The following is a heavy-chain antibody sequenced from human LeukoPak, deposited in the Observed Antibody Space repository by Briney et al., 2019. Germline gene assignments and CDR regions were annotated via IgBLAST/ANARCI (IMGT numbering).Heavy chain of an antibody. CDR1: GGSFSGYY. V-gene: IGHV4-4*08. CDR2: IYNSGST. Sequence: SETLSLTCAVYGGSFSGYYWSWLRQPPGKGLEWLGYIYNSGSTKYNPSLNSRVFISVDTSRNQFSLKLTSVTAADTAVYYCACYSRPGGWGVFDYWGQGALVTVSS. D-gene: IGHD2-2*02. J-gene: IGHJ4*02. CDR3: ACYSRPGGWGVFDY.